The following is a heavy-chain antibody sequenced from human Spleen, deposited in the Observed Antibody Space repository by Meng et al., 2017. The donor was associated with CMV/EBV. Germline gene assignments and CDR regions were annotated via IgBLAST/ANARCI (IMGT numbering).Heavy chain of an antibody. V-gene: IGHV3-30*04. CDR1: GFTFSAYA. Sequence: GESLKISCAASGFTFSAYAMHWVRQAPGKGLEWVALISYDGSDKYYSDSVKGRFTISRDNSKNTLYLQMNSLRAEDTAVYYCAKDLTSKPVTTGAFDIWGQGTMVTVSS. CDR2: ISYDGSDK. J-gene: IGHJ3*02. D-gene: IGHD4-17*01. CDR3: AKDLTSKPVTTGAFDI.